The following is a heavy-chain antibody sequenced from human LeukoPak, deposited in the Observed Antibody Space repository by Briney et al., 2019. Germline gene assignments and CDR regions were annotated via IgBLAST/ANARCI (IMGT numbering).Heavy chain of an antibody. D-gene: IGHD5-18*01. J-gene: IGHJ4*02. Sequence: GRSLRLSCAASGFTFSSYVMHWVRQAPGKGLEWVAVISYDGSNEYYADSVKGRSTISRDNSKNTLYLQMNSLRAEDTAVYYCAKDLMGYSYGSSDYWGQGTLVTVSS. V-gene: IGHV3-30*18. CDR1: GFTFSSYV. CDR3: AKDLMGYSYGSSDY. CDR2: ISYDGSNE.